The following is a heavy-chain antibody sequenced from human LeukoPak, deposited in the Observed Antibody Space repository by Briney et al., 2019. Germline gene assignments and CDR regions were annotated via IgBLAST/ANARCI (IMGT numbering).Heavy chain of an antibody. D-gene: IGHD4-17*01. V-gene: IGHV4-4*07. Sequence: PSETLSLTCTVSGGFISSYYWSWIRQPAGKGLEWIGRIYTSGSTNYNPSLKSRVTISVDTSKNQFSLKLSSVTAADTAVYYCARDPNYGDYLADWYFDLWGRGTLVTVSS. J-gene: IGHJ2*01. CDR3: ARDPNYGDYLADWYFDL. CDR1: GGFISSYY. CDR2: IYTSGST.